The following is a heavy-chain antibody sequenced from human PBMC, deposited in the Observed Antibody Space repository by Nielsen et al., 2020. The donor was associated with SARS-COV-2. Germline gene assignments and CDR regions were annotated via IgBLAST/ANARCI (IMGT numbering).Heavy chain of an antibody. Sequence: ASVKVSCKVSGYTLTELSMHWVRQAPGKGLEWMGGFDPEDGETIYAQKFQGRVTMTEDTSTDTAYMELSSLRSKDTAVYYCATAFSYSGSYYPDYWGQGTLVTVSS. J-gene: IGHJ4*02. CDR3: ATAFSYSGSYYPDY. V-gene: IGHV1-24*01. CDR1: GYTLTELS. CDR2: FDPEDGET. D-gene: IGHD1-26*01.